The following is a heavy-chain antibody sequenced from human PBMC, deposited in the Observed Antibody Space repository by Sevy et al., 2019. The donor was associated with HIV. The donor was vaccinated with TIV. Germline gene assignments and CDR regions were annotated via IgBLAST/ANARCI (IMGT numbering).Heavy chain of an antibody. J-gene: IGHJ4*02. D-gene: IGHD4-4*01. V-gene: IGHV4-39*02. Sequence: SETLSLTCAVSGASISSNTYYWGWIRQPPGKDLDWIGSIYFSRSAYYNPSLKGRVTISVDTSKNQFSLKVRSVTATDTAVYYCAREGPRIAQYDNWGQGTLVTVSS. CDR3: AREGPRIAQYDN. CDR1: GASISSNTYY. CDR2: IYFSRSA.